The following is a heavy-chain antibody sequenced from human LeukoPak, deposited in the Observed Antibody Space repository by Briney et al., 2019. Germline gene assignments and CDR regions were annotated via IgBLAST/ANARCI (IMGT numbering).Heavy chain of an antibody. J-gene: IGHJ4*02. Sequence: GGSLRLSCAASGFSFTNSWMAWVRQAPGKGLEWVADIKQDGSTKHYADSLKGRVTISGDNPKNSLYLQMISLRADDTAVYYCARDTDGSLDYWGQGILVTVAS. CDR3: ARDTDGSLDY. CDR2: IKQDGSTK. D-gene: IGHD1-26*01. V-gene: IGHV3-7*01. CDR1: GFSFTNSW.